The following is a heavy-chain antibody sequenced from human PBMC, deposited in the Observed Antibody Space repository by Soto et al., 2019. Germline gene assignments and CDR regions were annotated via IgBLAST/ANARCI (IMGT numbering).Heavy chain of an antibody. CDR2: ISGYSGQT. V-gene: IGHV1-18*01. CDR3: ASDHSGPD. J-gene: IGHJ4*02. Sequence: HVLLVQSGPEVRKPGASVNVSCMASGDSFSKFGINWVRQAPGQGLEWMGWISGYSGQTNYAQKFQGRVTMTRDTSTTTAYMELRTLRSDDTAVYFCASDHSGPDWGQGTLVTVS. D-gene: IGHD6-25*01. CDR1: GDSFSKFG.